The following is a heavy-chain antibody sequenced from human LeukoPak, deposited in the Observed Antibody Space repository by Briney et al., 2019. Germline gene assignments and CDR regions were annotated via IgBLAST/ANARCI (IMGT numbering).Heavy chain of an antibody. CDR1: GFTFSGYW. CDR2: INQDGSEK. D-gene: IGHD2-2*01. Sequence: GGSLRLSCAASGFTFSGYWMSWVRQAPGKGLEWVANINQDGSEKYYVDSVKGRFTISRDNAKNSLYLQMNSLRSEDTAVYYCARVGSSSSSYWGQGTLVTVSS. V-gene: IGHV3-7*01. J-gene: IGHJ4*02. CDR3: ARVGSSSSSY.